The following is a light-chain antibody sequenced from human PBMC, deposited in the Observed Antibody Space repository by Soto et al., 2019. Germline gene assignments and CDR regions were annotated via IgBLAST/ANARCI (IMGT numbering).Light chain of an antibody. J-gene: IGLJ1*01. CDR1: SSDVGGYNH. V-gene: IGLV2-14*01. Sequence: QSVLTQPASVSGSPGQSITISCTGTSSDVGGYNHVSWYQQHPGKAPKLMIYEVTNRPSGVSTRFSGTKSGNTASLTISGLQAEDEADYYCNSYTSTTTLVFGTGTKVTVL. CDR2: EVT. CDR3: NSYTSTTTLV.